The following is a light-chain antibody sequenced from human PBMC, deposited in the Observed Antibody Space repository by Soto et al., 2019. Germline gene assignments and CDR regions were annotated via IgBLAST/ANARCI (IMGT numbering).Light chain of an antibody. J-gene: IGKJ1*01. CDR3: QQGYSSRWT. CDR1: QNIRSY. Sequence: DIQITQAPSSLSASVGDRVTITCRASQNIRSYLNWYQQKPGKAPQLLIYATSSLQTGVPSRFSASGSGTDFSLVISDLQPEDSAXYYCQQGYSSRWTSGRGTKVDIK. CDR2: ATS. V-gene: IGKV1-39*01.